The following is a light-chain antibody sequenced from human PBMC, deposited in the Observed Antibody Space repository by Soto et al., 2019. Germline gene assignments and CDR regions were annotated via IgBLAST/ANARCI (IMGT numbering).Light chain of an antibody. Sequence: QTVVTQEPSLTVSPGRTVTLTCASSSGTVTSGNYPNWLQQKPGQAPRALIYSTNTRHSWTPARFSGSLLGGKAALTLSGVQDEDEADYYSLLYCGGAVVFGGGTKLTVL. CDR2: STN. V-gene: IGLV7-43*01. J-gene: IGLJ2*01. CDR3: LLYCGGAVV. CDR1: SGTVTSGNY.